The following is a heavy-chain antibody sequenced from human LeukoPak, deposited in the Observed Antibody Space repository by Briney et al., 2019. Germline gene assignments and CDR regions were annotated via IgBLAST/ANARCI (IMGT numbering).Heavy chain of an antibody. V-gene: IGHV3-21*01. CDR3: VRGDYRDY. D-gene: IGHD5-12*01. Sequence: PGGSLRLSCAASRFTFSTSTMNWVRQAPGKGLEWVSSIGSTSRDKYFVGSVRGRFTISRDNAKNSLYLEMNSLRADDTAVYYCVRGDYRDYWGQGTLVTVSS. J-gene: IGHJ4*02. CDR1: RFTFSTST. CDR2: IGSTSRDK.